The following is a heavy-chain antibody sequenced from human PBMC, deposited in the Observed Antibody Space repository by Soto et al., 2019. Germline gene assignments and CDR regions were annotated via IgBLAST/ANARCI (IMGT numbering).Heavy chain of an antibody. V-gene: IGHV1-18*01. CDR3: AREASGLRWFGGGWSQTYSFDY. D-gene: IGHD3-10*01. CDR1: GYTFTCYG. Sequence: QVQLVQSGAEVKKPGASVQVSCKASGYTFTCYGISWVRQAPGQGLEWMGWLSAYNGNTNYAQKLQGRVTMTTEASTSTAYMELRSLRSDDAGVYYCAREASGLRWFGGGWSQTYSFDYWGQGTLVTVSS. CDR2: LSAYNGNT. J-gene: IGHJ4*02.